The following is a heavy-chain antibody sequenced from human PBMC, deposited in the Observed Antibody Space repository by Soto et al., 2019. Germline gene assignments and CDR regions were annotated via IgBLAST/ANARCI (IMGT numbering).Heavy chain of an antibody. Sequence: ASVKVSCKASGYTFTSYYMHWVRQAPGQGLEWMGIINPSGGSTSYAQKFQGRVTMTRDTSTSTVYMELSSLRSEDTAVYYCARQSLWSKYKNYYYYMDVWGKGTTVTVPS. J-gene: IGHJ6*03. CDR2: INPSGGST. CDR1: GYTFTSYY. D-gene: IGHD3-10*01. V-gene: IGHV1-46*03. CDR3: ARQSLWSKYKNYYYYMDV.